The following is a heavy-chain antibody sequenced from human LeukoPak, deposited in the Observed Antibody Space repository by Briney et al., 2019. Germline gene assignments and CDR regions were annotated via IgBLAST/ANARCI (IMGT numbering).Heavy chain of an antibody. D-gene: IGHD6-13*01. V-gene: IGHV3-30-3*01. CDR2: ISYDGSNK. J-gene: IGHJ4*02. CDR3: ARAPYSSSWGYYLDY. Sequence: PGGSLRLSCAASGFTFSSYAMHWVRQAPGKGLEWVAVISYDGSNKYYADSVKGRFTISRDNSKNTLYLQMNSLRAEDTAVYYCARAPYSSSWGYYLDYWGQGTLVTVSS. CDR1: GFTFSSYA.